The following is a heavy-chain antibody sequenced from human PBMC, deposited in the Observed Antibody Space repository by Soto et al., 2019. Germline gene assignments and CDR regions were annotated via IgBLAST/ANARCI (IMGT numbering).Heavy chain of an antibody. CDR1: GDSVSSNSAA. Sequence: TLSLTCAISGDSVSSNSAAWNWIRQSPSRGLEWLGRTYYRSKWYNDYAVSVKGRITINPDTSKNQFSLQLNSVTPEDTAVYYCARASGYCSGGSCGRSYFDYWGQGTLVTVSS. D-gene: IGHD2-15*01. CDR3: ARASGYCSGGSCGRSYFDY. V-gene: IGHV6-1*01. J-gene: IGHJ4*02. CDR2: TYYRSKWYN.